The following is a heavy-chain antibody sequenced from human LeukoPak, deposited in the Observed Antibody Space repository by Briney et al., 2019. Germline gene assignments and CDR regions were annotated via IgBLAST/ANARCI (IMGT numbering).Heavy chain of an antibody. CDR3: ARSNYDFWSGSPAVQYFY. J-gene: IGHJ4*02. CDR1: GFTFSIYA. V-gene: IGHV3-23*01. D-gene: IGHD3-3*01. Sequence: GGSLRLSCAASGFTFSIYAVSWVRQAPGKGLEWVSVISGSGGSTYYADSVKGRFTISRDNSKNTLYLQMNSLRAEDTAVYYCARSNYDFWSGSPAVQYFYWGQGTLVTVSS. CDR2: ISGSGGST.